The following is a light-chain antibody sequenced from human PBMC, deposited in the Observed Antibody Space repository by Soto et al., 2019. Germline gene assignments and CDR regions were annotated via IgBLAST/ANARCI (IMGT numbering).Light chain of an antibody. CDR1: QSISKW. Sequence: DIQMTQSPSTLSASIGDRVTITCRASQSISKWLAWHQQKPGKAPKLLIYDASSLQGGVPSRFSGSGSGTEFILTISGLQPEDSATYYCLQHHSFPRTFGQGTKVDIK. V-gene: IGKV1-5*01. CDR3: LQHHSFPRT. J-gene: IGKJ1*01. CDR2: DAS.